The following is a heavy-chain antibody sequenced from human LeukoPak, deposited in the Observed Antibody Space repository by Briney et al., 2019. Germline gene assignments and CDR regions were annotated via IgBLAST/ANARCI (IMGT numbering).Heavy chain of an antibody. CDR3: ARHCSSNSCPFDY. CDR1: GGSISSYY. Sequence: SQTLSLTCAVSGGSISSYYWSWIRQPPGKGLEWIGYVYFSGSTNFNPSLRSRVTISVDTSKNQFSLKLSSVTAADTALYYCARHCSSNSCPFDYWGQGTLVTVSS. J-gene: IGHJ4*02. V-gene: IGHV4-59*08. D-gene: IGHD2-2*01. CDR2: VYFSGST.